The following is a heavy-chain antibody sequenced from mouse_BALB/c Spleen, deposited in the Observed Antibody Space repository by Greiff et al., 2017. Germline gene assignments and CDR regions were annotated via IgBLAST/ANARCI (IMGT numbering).Heavy chain of an antibody. J-gene: IGHJ3*01. CDR2: ISSGSSTI. CDR1: GFTFSSFG. D-gene: IGHD2-2*01. Sequence: EVQRVESGGGLVQPGGSRKLSCAASGFTFSSFGIHWVRQAPEKGLEWVAYISSGSSTIYYADTVKGRFTISRDNPKNTLFLQMTSLRSEDTAMYYCARSEDYYGYDVLAYWGQGTLVTVSA. CDR3: ARSEDYYGYDVLAY. V-gene: IGHV5-17*02.